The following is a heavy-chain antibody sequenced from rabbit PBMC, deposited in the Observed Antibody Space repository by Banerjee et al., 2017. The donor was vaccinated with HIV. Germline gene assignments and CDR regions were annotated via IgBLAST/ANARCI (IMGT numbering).Heavy chain of an antibody. Sequence: QEQLEESGGDLVKPEGSLTLTCTASGFSFSNKYVMCWVRQAPGKGLELIACIYGGSSGSTWYASWAKGRFTISLDNAQNTVFLQVTSLTAADTATYFCARVASSGGYRYYGMDLWGPGTLVTVS. CDR2: IYGGSSGST. D-gene: IGHD1-1*01. CDR3: ARVASSGGYRYYGMDL. V-gene: IGHV1S45*01. J-gene: IGHJ6*01. CDR1: GFSFSNKYV.